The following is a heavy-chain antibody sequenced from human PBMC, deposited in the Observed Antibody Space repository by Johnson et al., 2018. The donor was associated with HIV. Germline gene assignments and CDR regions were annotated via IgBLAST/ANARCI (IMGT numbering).Heavy chain of an antibody. CDR3: TTGDCSGGSCHAFDI. D-gene: IGHD2-15*01. J-gene: IGHJ3*02. Sequence: VQLVESGGGLVKPGGSLRLSCAAPGFTFTNAWMRWVRPAPGWGLAWPGRIKTKTAGGTTDYAAPVKGRFTISSDASINTVYLQMNSLKSEDMAVYYCTTGDCSGGSCHAFDIWGQGTMVTVSS. CDR1: GFTFTNAW. CDR2: IKTKTAGGTT. V-gene: IGHV3-15*01.